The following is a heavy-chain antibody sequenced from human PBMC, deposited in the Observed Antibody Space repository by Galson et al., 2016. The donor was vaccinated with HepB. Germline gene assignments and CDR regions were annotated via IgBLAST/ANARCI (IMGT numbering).Heavy chain of an antibody. CDR1: GYTFVSHG. D-gene: IGHD3-10*01. Sequence: SVKVSCKASGYTFVSHGISWVRQAPGQGLEWMGWISALNGNTDYAHKFQDRVTMTTDKSTNTVYLELTSLRSDDTAVYYWARDITPWRFGLFDAFDVWGQGTMVTVSS. CDR3: ARDITPWRFGLFDAFDV. J-gene: IGHJ3*01. V-gene: IGHV1-18*01. CDR2: ISALNGNT.